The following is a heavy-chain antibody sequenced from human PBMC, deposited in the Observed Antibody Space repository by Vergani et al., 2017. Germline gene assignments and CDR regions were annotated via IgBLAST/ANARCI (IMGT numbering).Heavy chain of an antibody. Sequence: VQLLESGGGLVQPGGSLRLSCAASGFTFSDYYMSWIRQALGKGLEWVSYISSSGSTIYYADSVKGRFTISRDNAKNSLYLQMNSLRAEDTAVYYCARDHRDYGDKTQKGSIDYWGQGTLVTVSS. J-gene: IGHJ4*02. V-gene: IGHV3-11*01. CDR2: ISSSGSTI. CDR1: GFTFSDYY. D-gene: IGHD4-17*01. CDR3: ARDHRDYGDKTQKGSIDY.